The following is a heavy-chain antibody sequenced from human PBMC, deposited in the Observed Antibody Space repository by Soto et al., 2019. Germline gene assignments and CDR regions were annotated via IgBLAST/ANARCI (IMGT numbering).Heavy chain of an antibody. CDR2: ISWNSGSI. V-gene: IGHV3-9*01. J-gene: IGHJ2*01. Sequence: EVQLVESGGGLVQPGRSLRLSCAASGFTFDDYAMHWVRQAPGKGLEWVSGISWNSGSIGYADSVKGRFTISRDNAKNSLYLQMNSLRAEDTALYYCAIDAPYSSGWLPHFYWYFDLWCRGTLVTVSS. CDR1: GFTFDDYA. D-gene: IGHD6-19*01. CDR3: AIDAPYSSGWLPHFYWYFDL.